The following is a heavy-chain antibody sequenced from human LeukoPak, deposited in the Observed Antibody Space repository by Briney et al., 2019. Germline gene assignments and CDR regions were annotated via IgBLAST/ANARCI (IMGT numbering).Heavy chain of an antibody. CDR2: IYYSGST. V-gene: IGHV4-61*05. J-gene: IGHJ4*01. Sequence: SETLSLTCTVSGGSISSSRYYWGWIRQPPGKGLEWIGYIYYSGSTNYNPSLKSRVTISRDTSKNQFSLKLRSVTAADTAVYYCTSGGMVSGDYWGHGTLVTVSS. CDR1: GGSISSSRYY. CDR3: TSGGMVSGDY. D-gene: IGHD2-8*01.